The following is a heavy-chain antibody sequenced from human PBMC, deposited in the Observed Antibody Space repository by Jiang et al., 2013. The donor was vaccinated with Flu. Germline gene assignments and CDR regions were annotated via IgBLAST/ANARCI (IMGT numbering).Heavy chain of an antibody. Sequence: PGLVKPSETLSLTCTVSGGSISSYYWSWIRQPPGKGLEWIGYIYYSGSTNYNPSLKSRVTISVDTSKNQFSLKLSSVTAADTAVYYCARGGGREWQWLANPHVWGKGTTVTVSS. D-gene: IGHD6-19*01. CDR1: GGSISSYY. CDR2: IYYSGST. CDR3: ARGGGREWQWLANPHV. J-gene: IGHJ6*04. V-gene: IGHV4-59*01.